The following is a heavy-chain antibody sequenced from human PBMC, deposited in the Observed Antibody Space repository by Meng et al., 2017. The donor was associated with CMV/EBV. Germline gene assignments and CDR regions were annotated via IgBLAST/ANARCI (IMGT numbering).Heavy chain of an antibody. J-gene: IGHJ4*02. Sequence: GESLKISCAASGFTFSSYAMHWVRQAPGKGLEWVAVISYDGSNKYYADSVKGRFTISRDNSKNTLYLQMNSLRAEDTAVYYCAKVYYGYNYWDPFDYWGQGTLVTVSS. V-gene: IGHV3-30*04. CDR2: ISYDGSNK. CDR3: AKVYYGYNYWDPFDY. CDR1: GFTFSSYA. D-gene: IGHD5-24*01.